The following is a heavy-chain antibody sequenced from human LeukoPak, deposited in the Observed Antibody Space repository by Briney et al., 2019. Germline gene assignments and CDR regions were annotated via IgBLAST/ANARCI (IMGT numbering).Heavy chain of an antibody. CDR2: INTNTGNP. Sequence: GASVKVSCKASGYTFTGYYMHWVRQAPGQGLEWMGWINTNTGNPTYAQGFTGRFVFSLDTSVSTAYLQISSLKAGDTAVYYCARDGVFYYYDSSGTFGYWGQGTLVTVSS. J-gene: IGHJ4*02. D-gene: IGHD3-22*01. CDR3: ARDGVFYYYDSSGTFGY. CDR1: GYTFTGYY. V-gene: IGHV7-4-1*02.